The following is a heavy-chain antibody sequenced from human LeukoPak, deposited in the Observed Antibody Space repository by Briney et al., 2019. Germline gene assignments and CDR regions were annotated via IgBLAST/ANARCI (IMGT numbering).Heavy chain of an antibody. V-gene: IGHV1-2*02. J-gene: IGHJ5*02. Sequence: ASVKVSCKASGYTFTGYYMHWVRQAPGQGLEWMGWINPNSGGTNYAQKFQGRVTMTRDTSISTAYMELSRLRSDDTAVYYCARGLVVPAAIRIDWFDPWGQGTLVTVSS. CDR3: ARGLVVPAAIRIDWFDP. D-gene: IGHD2-2*02. CDR1: GYTFTGYY. CDR2: INPNSGGT.